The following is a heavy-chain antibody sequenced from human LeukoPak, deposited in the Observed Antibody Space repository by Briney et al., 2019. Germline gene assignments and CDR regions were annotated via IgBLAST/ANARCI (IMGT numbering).Heavy chain of an antibody. CDR2: TYTGGNS. V-gene: IGHV3-53*01. J-gene: IGHJ3*02. CDR3: ARGGRGSAAVVAPRSFDI. CDR1: GFTFSSYS. D-gene: IGHD3-22*01. Sequence: GGSLRLSCAASGFTFSSYSMNWVRQAPGKGLEWVSVTYTGGNSYYAGFVQGRFIISRDISKNTLYLQMNNLRADDSALYYCARGGRGSAAVVAPRSFDIWGQGTMVTVSS.